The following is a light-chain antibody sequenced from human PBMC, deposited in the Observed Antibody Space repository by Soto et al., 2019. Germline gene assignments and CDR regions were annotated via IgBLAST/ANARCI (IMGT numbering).Light chain of an antibody. CDR2: GAS. CDR1: QSVSSSY. J-gene: IGKJ5*01. CDR3: QQYGSSRRT. V-gene: IGKV3-20*01. Sequence: EVVLTQCPGTLSLSPGERATLSCRASQSVSSSYLAWYQQKPGQAPRLLIYGASSRATGIPDRFSGSGSGTDFTLTISRLEPEDFAVYYCQQYGSSRRTFGQGTRLEIK.